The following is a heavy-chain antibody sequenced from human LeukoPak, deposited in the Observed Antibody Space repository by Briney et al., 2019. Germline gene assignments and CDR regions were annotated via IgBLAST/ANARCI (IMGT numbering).Heavy chain of an antibody. CDR2: ISGGGETT. V-gene: IGHV3-23*01. J-gene: IGHJ4*02. CDR3: ARDYADYVGYFFFDY. CDR1: GFTFNNYA. Sequence: GGSLRLSCAASGFTFNNYAMSWVRQAPGKGLEWVSSISGGGETTYYADSAKGRFTISRDNSQNTLYLQMNSLRAEDTAVYYCARDYADYVGYFFFDYWGRGALVTVSS. D-gene: IGHD4-17*01.